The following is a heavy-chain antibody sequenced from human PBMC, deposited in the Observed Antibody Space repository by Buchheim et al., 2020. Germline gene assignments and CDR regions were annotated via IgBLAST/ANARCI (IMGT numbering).Heavy chain of an antibody. J-gene: IGHJ5*02. D-gene: IGHD3-22*01. CDR2: IYTTGNT. Sequence: QVQLQESGPGLVKPSETLSLTCTVSGGSISSYYWSWIRQPAGKGLEWIGRIYTTGNTHYNPSLKSRVTMSVVTSKNQFSLKLSSVTAADTAVYYCARDRNYYDSSGYGNWFDPWGQGTL. CDR3: ARDRNYYDSSGYGNWFDP. V-gene: IGHV4-4*07. CDR1: GGSISSYY.